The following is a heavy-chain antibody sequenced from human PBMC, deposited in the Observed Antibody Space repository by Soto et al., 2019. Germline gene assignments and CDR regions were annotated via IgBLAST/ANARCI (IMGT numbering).Heavy chain of an antibody. J-gene: IGHJ6*02. CDR1: GGSFSGYY. V-gene: IGHV4-34*01. Sequence: QVQLQQWGAGLLKPSETLSLTCAVYGGSFSGYYWSWLRQPPGKGPEWIGESNHSGSTKYNPSLESRVTLSVDTSKNQSSLKLNSVSAADTAVYYCARTGGMDVWSQGATVTVSS. CDR2: SNHSGST. CDR3: ARTGGMDV.